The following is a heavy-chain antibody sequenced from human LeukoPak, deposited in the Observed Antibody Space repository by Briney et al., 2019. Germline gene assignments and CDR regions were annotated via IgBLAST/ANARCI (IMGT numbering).Heavy chain of an antibody. V-gene: IGHV3-48*03. Sequence: PGGSLRLSCAASGFTFSSYEMNWVRQAPGKGLEWVSYISSSGSTVYYADSVKGRFTISRDNAKNSLYLQMNSLRAEDTAVYYCALVGVKGYDSSGYYFDYWGQGTLVTVSS. J-gene: IGHJ4*02. CDR1: GFTFSSYE. CDR3: ALVGVKGYDSSGYYFDY. CDR2: ISSSGSTV. D-gene: IGHD3-22*01.